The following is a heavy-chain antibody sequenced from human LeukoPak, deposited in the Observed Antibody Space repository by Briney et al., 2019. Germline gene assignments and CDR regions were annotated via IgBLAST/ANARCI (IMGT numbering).Heavy chain of an antibody. D-gene: IGHD3-10*01. V-gene: IGHV3-74*01. CDR1: GFTLSSYR. J-gene: IGHJ4*02. CDR2: INGDGSST. Sequence: PGGSLRLSCAASGFTLSSYRMNWVRQAPGKGRVWVSRINGDGSSTNYADSVKGRFTISRDNAKNTLYLQLNSLRAEDTAIYYCARSRGPYDYWGQGTLVTVSS. CDR3: ARSRGPYDY.